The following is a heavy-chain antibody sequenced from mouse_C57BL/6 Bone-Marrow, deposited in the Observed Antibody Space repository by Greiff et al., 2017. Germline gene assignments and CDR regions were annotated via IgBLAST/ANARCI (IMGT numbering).Heavy chain of an antibody. CDR3: ARGGITTVVAANWYFDV. Sequence: EVQLVESGPGLVKPSQSLSLTCSVTGYSITSGYYWNWIRQFPGNKLEWMGYISYDGSNNYNPSLKNRISITRDTSKNQFFLKLNSVTTEDTATYYCARGGITTVVAANWYFDVWGTGTTVTVSS. CDR1: GYSITSGYY. CDR2: ISYDGSN. D-gene: IGHD1-1*01. J-gene: IGHJ1*03. V-gene: IGHV3-6*01.